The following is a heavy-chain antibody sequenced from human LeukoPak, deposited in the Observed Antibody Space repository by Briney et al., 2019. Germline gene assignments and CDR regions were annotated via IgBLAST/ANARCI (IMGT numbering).Heavy chain of an antibody. CDR3: ARTIPSDYAFDI. D-gene: IGHD2-21*02. J-gene: IGHJ3*02. Sequence: GGSLRLSCAASGFTFSSYSMSWVRQAPGKGLEWVSSISSSSSYIYYADSVKGRFTISRDNAKNSLYLQMNSLRAEDTAVYYCARTIPSDYAFDIWGQGTMVTVSS. V-gene: IGHV3-21*01. CDR2: ISSSSSYI. CDR1: GFTFSSYS.